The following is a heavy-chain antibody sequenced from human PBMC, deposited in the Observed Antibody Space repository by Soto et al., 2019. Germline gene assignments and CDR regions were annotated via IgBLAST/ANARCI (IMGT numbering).Heavy chain of an antibody. D-gene: IGHD4-17*01. J-gene: IGHJ4*02. CDR3: ARDMGTTVTVDY. CDR1: GFTFSSYS. CDR2: ISSSSSTI. V-gene: IGHV3-48*01. Sequence: EVQLVESGGGLVQPGGSLRLSCAASGFTFSSYSMNWVRQAPGKGLEWVSYISSSSSTIHYADSVKGRFTISRDNAKNSLYLQMNSLRAEDTAVYYCARDMGTTVTVDYWGQGTLVTVSS.